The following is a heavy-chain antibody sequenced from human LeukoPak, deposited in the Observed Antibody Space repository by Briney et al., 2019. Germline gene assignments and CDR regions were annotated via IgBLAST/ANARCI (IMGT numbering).Heavy chain of an antibody. Sequence: ASVKVSCKASGYTFTSYGISWVRQAPGQGLEWMGWINPNSGGTNFAQKFQGRVTMTRDTSISTAYMDLSSLRSDDTAVYYCVREAGAAYYYGMDVWGQGTTVTVSS. CDR3: VREAGAAYYYGMDV. CDR2: INPNSGGT. CDR1: GYTFTSYG. J-gene: IGHJ6*02. D-gene: IGHD4/OR15-4a*01. V-gene: IGHV1-2*02.